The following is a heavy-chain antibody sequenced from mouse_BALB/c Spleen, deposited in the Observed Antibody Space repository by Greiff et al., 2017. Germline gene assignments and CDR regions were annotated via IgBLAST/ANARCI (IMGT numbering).Heavy chain of an antibody. CDR3: ARDGNYAFYAMDY. D-gene: IGHD2-1*01. CDR1: GFNIKDYY. V-gene: IGHV14-3*02. CDR2: IDPANGNT. Sequence: EVQLQQSGAELVRSGASVKLSCTASGFNIKDYYMHWVKQRPEQGLEWIGRIDPANGNTKYDPKFQGKATITADTSSNTAYLQLSSLTSEDTAVYYCARDGNYAFYAMDYWGQGTSVTVSS. J-gene: IGHJ4*01.